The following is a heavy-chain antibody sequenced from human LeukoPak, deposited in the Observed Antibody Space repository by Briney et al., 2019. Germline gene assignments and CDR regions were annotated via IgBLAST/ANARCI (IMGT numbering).Heavy chain of an antibody. Sequence: GGSLRLSCAASGFTFSNAWMAWVRQAPGKGLEWVGRIKTKTDGGTADYAAPVKGRFTISRDDSKNTLYLQMNSLKTEDTAVYYCTTEWALAGNFYWGQGTLVTVSS. CDR1: GFTFSNAW. J-gene: IGHJ4*02. V-gene: IGHV3-15*01. CDR3: TTEWALAGNFY. CDR2: IKTKTDGGTA. D-gene: IGHD6-19*01.